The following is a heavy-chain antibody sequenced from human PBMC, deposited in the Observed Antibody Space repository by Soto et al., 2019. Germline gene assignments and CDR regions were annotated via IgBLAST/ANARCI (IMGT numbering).Heavy chain of an antibody. V-gene: IGHV3-9*01. CDR2: ISWNSGSI. J-gene: IGHJ5*02. CDR3: AKYIYYGDYVGGYNWFDP. CDR1: GFTFDDYA. D-gene: IGHD4-17*01. Sequence: EVQLVESGGGLVQPGRSLRLSCAASGFTFDDYAMHWVRQAPGKGLEWVSGISWNSGSIVYADSVKGRLTISRDNAKNSLYLQMNSLRAEDTALYYCAKYIYYGDYVGGYNWFDPWGQGTLVTVSS.